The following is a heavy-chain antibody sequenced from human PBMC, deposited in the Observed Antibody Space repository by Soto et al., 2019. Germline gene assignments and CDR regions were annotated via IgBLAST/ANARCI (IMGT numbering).Heavy chain of an antibody. D-gene: IGHD3-3*01. J-gene: IGHJ5*02. CDR1: GGSISSGDYY. CDR3: ARWWSGSRQGFDP. V-gene: IGHV4-31*03. CDR2: IYYSGST. Sequence: QVQLQESGPGLVKPSQTLSLTCTVSGGSISSGDYYWSWIRHHPGKGLEWIGYIYYSGSTYYTLSLKSRVTISVDTSKNQFSLKLSSVTAADTAVYYCARWWSGSRQGFDPWGQGTLVTVSS.